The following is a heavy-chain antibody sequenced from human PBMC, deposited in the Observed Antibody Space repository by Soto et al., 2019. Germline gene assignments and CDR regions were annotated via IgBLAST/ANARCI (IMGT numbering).Heavy chain of an antibody. J-gene: IGHJ4*02. CDR3: VRCCSRPSCSGNS. CDR2: ISSDGSNK. Sequence: QVQLVESGGGEVQPGGSLRLSCAAVGFTFSNYAMHWVRQAPGKGLEWVTVISSDGSNKDYAESVKVRFTISGDNSKNPLSRSMSGQRVEDTAGDCCVRCCSRPSCSGNSWGQGTLVTVSS. CDR1: GFTFSNYA. V-gene: IGHV3-30-3*01. D-gene: IGHD2-2*01.